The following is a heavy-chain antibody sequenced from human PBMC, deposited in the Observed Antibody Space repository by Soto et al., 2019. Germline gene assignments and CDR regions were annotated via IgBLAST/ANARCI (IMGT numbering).Heavy chain of an antibody. J-gene: IGHJ6*02. CDR2: ISTDNGNT. V-gene: IGHV1-18*01. CDR1: GYTFTNYG. D-gene: IGHD6-13*01. CDR3: ARDRVGGAAAGISYYHHGLDV. Sequence: QVQLVQSGAEVKKPGASVKVSCQASGYTFTNYGISWVRQAPGQGLEWMGWISTDNGNTHFARKLQGRVTMTTDTSTSTAYMEVRSLRSDDTAMYYCARDRVGGAAAGISYYHHGLDVWGQGTTVTVSS.